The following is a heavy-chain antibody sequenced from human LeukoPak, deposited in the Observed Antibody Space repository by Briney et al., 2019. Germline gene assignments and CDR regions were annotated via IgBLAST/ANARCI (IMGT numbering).Heavy chain of an antibody. CDR2: INPSGGST. J-gene: IGHJ5*02. CDR1: GYTFTSYY. D-gene: IGHD2-2*01. Sequence: ASVKVSCKASGYTFTSYYMHWVRQAPGQGLGWMGIINPSGGSTSYAQKFQGRVTMTRDTSTSTVYMELSSLRSEDTAVYYCARATSLGWFDPWGQGTLVTVSS. V-gene: IGHV1-46*01. CDR3: ARATSLGWFDP.